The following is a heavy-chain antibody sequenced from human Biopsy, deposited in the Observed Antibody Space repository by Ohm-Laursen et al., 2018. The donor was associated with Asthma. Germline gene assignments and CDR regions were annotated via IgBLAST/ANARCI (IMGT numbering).Heavy chain of an antibody. CDR1: GGSISSNFYY. CDR3: ARSVTGSLAYCAGDCSFHLDR. V-gene: IGHV4-39*01. J-gene: IGHJ5*02. Sequence: TLSLTWTVSGGSISSNFYYWGWIRQPPGKGLEWIGNIYKSGQVYYNLSLKSRVTISVDTSKNQFSLQLRSVTAADTAVYYCARSVTGSLAYCAGDCSFHLDRWGPGTLVTVSS. CDR2: IYKSGQV. D-gene: IGHD2-21*01.